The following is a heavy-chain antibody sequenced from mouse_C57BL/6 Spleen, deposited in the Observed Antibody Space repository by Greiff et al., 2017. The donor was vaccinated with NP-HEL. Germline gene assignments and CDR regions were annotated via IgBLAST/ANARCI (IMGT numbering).Heavy chain of an antibody. J-gene: IGHJ4*01. CDR1: GFTFTDYY. V-gene: IGHV7-3*01. CDR3: ARSKLGRALDY. Sequence: EVMLVESGGGLVQPGGSLSLSCAASGFTFTDYYMSWVRRPPGKALEWLGFIRNKANGYTTEYSASVKGRFTISRDNSQSILYLQMNALRAEDSATYYCARSKLGRALDYWGQGTSVTVSS. D-gene: IGHD4-1*01. CDR2: IRNKANGYTT.